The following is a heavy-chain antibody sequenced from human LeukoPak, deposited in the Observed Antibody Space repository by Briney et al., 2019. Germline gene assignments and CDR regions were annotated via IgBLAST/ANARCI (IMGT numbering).Heavy chain of an antibody. V-gene: IGHV3-48*04. CDR1: GFTFSSFS. D-gene: IGHD6-13*01. J-gene: IGHJ4*02. CDR2: ISSSGSTI. CDR3: ARDGGPGYSSSWYLY. Sequence: GGSLRLSCAASGFTFSSFSMNWVRQAPGKGLEWVSYISSSGSTIYYADSVKGRFTISRDNAKNSLYLQMNSLRAEDTAVYYCARDGGPGYSSSWYLYWGQGTLVTVSS.